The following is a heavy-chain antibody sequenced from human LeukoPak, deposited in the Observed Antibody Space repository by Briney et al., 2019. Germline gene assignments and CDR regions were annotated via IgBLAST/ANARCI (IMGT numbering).Heavy chain of an antibody. V-gene: IGHV3-48*03. J-gene: IGHJ1*01. CDR2: ISSSGSTI. Sequence: GGSLRLSCAPSGFTFSSYEMNWVRQAPGKGLEWVSYISSSGSTIFYADSVKGRFTISRDNAKNSLYLQMDSLRAEDTAVYYCARGAHYYDSSGYFYFQRWGQGTLVTVSS. D-gene: IGHD3-22*01. CDR3: ARGAHYYDSSGYFYFQR. CDR1: GFTFSSYE.